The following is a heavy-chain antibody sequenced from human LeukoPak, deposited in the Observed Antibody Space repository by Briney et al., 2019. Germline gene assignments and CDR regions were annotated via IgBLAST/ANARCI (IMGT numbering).Heavy chain of an antibody. CDR3: ARDKIVGPTTLDY. D-gene: IGHD1-26*01. Sequence: GGSLRLSCAASGFTFSGYWMSWVRQTPEKGLEWVANIKQDGYEKYYVDSVKGRYTISRDNAKNSLYLQMNSLRADDTAIYYCARDKIVGPTTLDYWGQGTLVTVSS. V-gene: IGHV3-7*01. CDR2: IKQDGYEK. CDR1: GFTFSGYW. J-gene: IGHJ4*02.